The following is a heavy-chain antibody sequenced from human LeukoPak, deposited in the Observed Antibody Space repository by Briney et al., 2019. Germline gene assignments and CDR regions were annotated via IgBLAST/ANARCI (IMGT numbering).Heavy chain of an antibody. CDR3: ARGECGGTNCYDGIFDY. D-gene: IGHD2-2*01. CDR2: ISTSSSFI. Sequence: GGSLRLSCAASEFTFSSYSMNWVRQAPGKGLEWVSSISTSSSFIYYPDSVTGRFTISRDNAKNLLYLQISSLRPEDTAIYYCARGECGGTNCYDGIFDYWGQGTLVTVSS. CDR1: EFTFSSYS. V-gene: IGHV3-21*01. J-gene: IGHJ4*02.